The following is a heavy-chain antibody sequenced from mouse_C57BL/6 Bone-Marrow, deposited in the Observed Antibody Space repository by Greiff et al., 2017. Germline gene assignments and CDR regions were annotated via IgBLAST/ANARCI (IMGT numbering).Heavy chain of an antibody. CDR2: IYPGDGDT. J-gene: IGHJ3*01. D-gene: IGHD1-1*01. CDR1: GYAFSSSW. CDR3: ARWLYYYGSSY. Sequence: VQLQQSGPELVKPGASVKISCKASGYAFSSSWMNWVKQRPGKGLEWIGRIYPGDGDTNYNGKFKGKATLTADKSSSTAYMQLSSLTSEDSAVYFCARWLYYYGSSYWGQGTLVTVSA. V-gene: IGHV1-82*01.